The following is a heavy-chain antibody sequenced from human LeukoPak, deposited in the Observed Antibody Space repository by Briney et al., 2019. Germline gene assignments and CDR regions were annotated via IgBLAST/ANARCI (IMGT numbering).Heavy chain of an antibody. V-gene: IGHV1-69*05. CDR3: ARVRDSSGYWDL. D-gene: IGHD3-22*01. CDR1: GGTFSSYA. J-gene: IGHJ5*02. Sequence: SVKVSCKASGGTFSSYAISWVRQAPGQGLEWMGGIIPIFGTANYAQKFQGRVTITTDESTSTAHMELSSLRSEDTAVYYCARVRDSSGYWDLWGQGTLVTVSS. CDR2: IIPIFGTA.